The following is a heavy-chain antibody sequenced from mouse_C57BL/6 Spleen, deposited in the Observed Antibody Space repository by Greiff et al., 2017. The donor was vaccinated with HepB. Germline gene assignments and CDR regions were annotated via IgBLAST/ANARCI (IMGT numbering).Heavy chain of an antibody. CDR2: IYPGDGDN. Sequence: VKLQESGPELVKPGASVKISCKASGYAFSSSWMNWVKQRPGKGLEWIGRIYPGDGDNNYNGKFKGKATLTADKSSSTAYMQLSSLTSEDSAVYFCARHKGGYFDYWGQGTTLTVSA. V-gene: IGHV1-82*01. J-gene: IGHJ2*01. CDR1: GYAFSSSW. D-gene: IGHD1-3*01. CDR3: ARHKGGYFDY.